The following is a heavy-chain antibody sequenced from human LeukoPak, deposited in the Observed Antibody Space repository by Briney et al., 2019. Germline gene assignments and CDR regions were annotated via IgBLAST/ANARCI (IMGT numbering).Heavy chain of an antibody. Sequence: SETLSLTCAVYGGSFSGYYWSWIRQPPGKGLEWIGEINHSGSTNYNPSLKSRVTISVDTSKNQFSLKLRSVTAADTAVYYCARPPYCSSTSCYRAFDIWGQGTMVTVSS. V-gene: IGHV4-34*01. CDR1: GGSFSGYY. D-gene: IGHD2-2*01. CDR3: ARPPYCSSTSCYRAFDI. J-gene: IGHJ3*02. CDR2: INHSGST.